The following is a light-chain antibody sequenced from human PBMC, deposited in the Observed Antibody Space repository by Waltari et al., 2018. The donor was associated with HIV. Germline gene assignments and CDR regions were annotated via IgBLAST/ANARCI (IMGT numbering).Light chain of an antibody. V-gene: IGLV3-1*01. CDR2: QNT. CDR1: ELGDKY. CDR3: QAWDSSTDVV. Sequence: SYHLTQPPSVSVSPGQTATITCPGDELGDKYTYWYQQRPGQSPVLVISQNTKRPSGIPERFSGSASGNTATLTISGTQAVDEADYYCQAWDSSTDVVFGGGTKLTVL. J-gene: IGLJ3*02.